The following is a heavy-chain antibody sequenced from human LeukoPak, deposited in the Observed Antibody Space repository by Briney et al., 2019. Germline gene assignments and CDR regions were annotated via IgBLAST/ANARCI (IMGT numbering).Heavy chain of an antibody. CDR2: ITSTGADK. V-gene: IGHV3-9*01. D-gene: IGHD6-19*01. CDR1: GFNFDDSA. J-gene: IGHJ4*02. Sequence: GGSLRLSCDASGFNFDDSAMHWVRQPPGKGLEWVSGITSTGADKRYADAVKDRFTISRDNAKNSLYLQMDNLRPDDTAFYFCVKDMAVAVAGPLRPYYLDYWGQGALVTVSS. CDR3: VKDMAVAVAGPLRPYYLDY.